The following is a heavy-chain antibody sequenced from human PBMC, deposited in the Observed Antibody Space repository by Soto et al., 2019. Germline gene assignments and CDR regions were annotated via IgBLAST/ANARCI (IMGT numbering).Heavy chain of an antibody. D-gene: IGHD3-16*01. Sequence: SVKVACKASGGTFSSYAISWVLQAPGQGLEWMGGIIPIFGTANYAQKFQGRVTITADKSTSTVYMELSSLRSEDTAVYYCARGGMITFGGVTSDAFDIWGQGTMVTVSS. CDR2: IIPIFGTA. CDR1: GGTFSSYA. J-gene: IGHJ3*02. V-gene: IGHV1-69*06. CDR3: ARGGMITFGGVTSDAFDI.